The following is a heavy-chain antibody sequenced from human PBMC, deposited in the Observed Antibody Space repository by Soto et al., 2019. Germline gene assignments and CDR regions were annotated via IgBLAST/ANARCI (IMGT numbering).Heavy chain of an antibody. CDR2: IYYSGST. J-gene: IGHJ6*02. Sequence: KSSETLSLTCTVSGGSISSSSYYWGWIRQPPGKGLEWIGSIYYSGSTYYNPSLKSRVTISVDTSKNQFSLKLSSVTAADTAVYYCARLDSSGSASYYYYGMDVWGQGTTVTVPS. CDR1: GGSISSSSYY. CDR3: ARLDSSGSASYYYYGMDV. D-gene: IGHD3-22*01. V-gene: IGHV4-39*01.